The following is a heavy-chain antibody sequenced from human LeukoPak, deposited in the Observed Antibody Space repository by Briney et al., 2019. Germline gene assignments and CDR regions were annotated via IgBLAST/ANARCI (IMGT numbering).Heavy chain of an antibody. CDR3: ASGWLQLSRFDY. CDR2: VNPSGGST. J-gene: IGHJ4*02. D-gene: IGHD5-24*01. CDR1: GHPFTSYY. Sequence: ASVKVSCKASGHPFTSYYMHWVRQAPGQGLEWMGIVNPSGGSTSYAQKFQGRVTMTRDMSTSTVYMELSSLRSEDTAVYYCASGWLQLSRFDYWGQGTLVTVSS. V-gene: IGHV1-46*01.